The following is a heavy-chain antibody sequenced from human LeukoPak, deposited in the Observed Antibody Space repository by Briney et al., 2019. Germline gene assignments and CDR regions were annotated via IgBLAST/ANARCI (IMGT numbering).Heavy chain of an antibody. CDR1: GFTFSDYY. D-gene: IGHD3-22*01. V-gene: IGHV3-11*01. CDR2: ISSSGSTI. J-gene: IGHJ5*02. CDR3: ARNDYYDSSGYYYSWFDP. Sequence: GGSLRLSCAASGFTFSDYYMSWIRQAPGKGLEWVSYISSSGSTIYYADSVEGRFTISRDNAKNSLYLQMNSLRAEDTAVYYCARNDYYDSSGYYYSWFDPWGQGTLVTVSS.